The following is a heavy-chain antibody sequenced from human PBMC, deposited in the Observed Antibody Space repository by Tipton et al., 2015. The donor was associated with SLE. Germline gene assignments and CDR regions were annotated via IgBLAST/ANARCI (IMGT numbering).Heavy chain of an antibody. D-gene: IGHD3-10*01. CDR2: ISYDGSNK. CDR3: ARGPRPLMVRGANDAFDI. V-gene: IGHV3-30-3*01. CDR1: GFTFSSYA. J-gene: IGHJ3*02. Sequence: SLRLSCAASGFTFSSYAMHWVRQAPGKGLEWVAVISYDGSNKYYADSVKGRFTISRDNAKNSLYLQMNSLRAEDTAVYYCARGPRPLMVRGANDAFDIWGQGTIVTVSS.